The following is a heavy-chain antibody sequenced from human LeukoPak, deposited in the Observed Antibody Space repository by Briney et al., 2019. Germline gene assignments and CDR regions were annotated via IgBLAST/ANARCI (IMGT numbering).Heavy chain of an antibody. Sequence: ASVKVSCKASGYTFTNYGISWVRQAPGQGLGWMGWISVYNGNTNYAQKLQGRVTMTTDTSTSTAYMELRSLRSDDTAVYYCARHQFCSGSTCYSNFDYWGQGTLVTVSS. CDR1: GYTFTNYG. J-gene: IGHJ4*02. D-gene: IGHD2-15*01. V-gene: IGHV1-18*01. CDR3: ARHQFCSGSTCYSNFDY. CDR2: ISVYNGNT.